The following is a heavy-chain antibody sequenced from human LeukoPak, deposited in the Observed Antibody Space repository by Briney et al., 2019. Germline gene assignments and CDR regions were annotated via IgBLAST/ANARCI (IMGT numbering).Heavy chain of an antibody. D-gene: IGHD3-22*01. Sequence: ASVTVSCKTSGYTFTSDGISWVRQAPGQGLEWMGWIGTYKGNTNYAQMFQGRVTMTTDTSTSTAYMELKNLRSDDTAVYYCARTPGMVVVKTFYCMDVWGQGPRSPSP. V-gene: IGHV1-18*01. CDR1: GYTFTSDG. CDR3: ARTPGMVVVKTFYCMDV. CDR2: IGTYKGNT. J-gene: IGHJ6*02.